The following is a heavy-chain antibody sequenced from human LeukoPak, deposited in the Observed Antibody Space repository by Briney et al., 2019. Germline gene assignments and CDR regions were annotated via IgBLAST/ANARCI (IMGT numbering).Heavy chain of an antibody. CDR3: ARAQQWPANFDY. CDR2: IYTNGNT. CDR1: GFTVSSNY. V-gene: IGHV3-53*01. J-gene: IGHJ4*02. Sequence: GGSLRLSCAASGFTVSSNYLSWVRQAPGKGLEWVSVIYTNGNTYFSDSVKGRFTISRDNSKNTLYLEMNSLRAEDPAVYYCARAQQWPANFDYWGQGTVVTVSS. D-gene: IGHD6-19*01.